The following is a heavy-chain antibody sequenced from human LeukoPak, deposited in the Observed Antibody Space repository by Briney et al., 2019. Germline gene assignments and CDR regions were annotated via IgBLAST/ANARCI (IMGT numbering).Heavy chain of an antibody. CDR3: ARRPLEYSSSWYTFDY. J-gene: IGHJ4*02. D-gene: IGHD6-13*01. V-gene: IGHV4-39*01. Sequence: SETLSLTCTVSGGSISSSSYYWGWIRQPPGKGLEWIGSIYYSGSTYYNPSLKSRVTISVDTSKNQFSLKLSSVTAADTAVYYCARRPLEYSSSWYTFDYWGQGTLVTVSS. CDR2: IYYSGST. CDR1: GGSISSSSYY.